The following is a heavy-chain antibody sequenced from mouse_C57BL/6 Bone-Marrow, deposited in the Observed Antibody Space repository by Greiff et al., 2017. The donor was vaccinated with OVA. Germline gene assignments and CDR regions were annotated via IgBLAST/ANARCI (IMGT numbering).Heavy chain of an antibody. J-gene: IGHJ1*03. CDR2: IHPNSGST. Sequence: QVQLQQSGAELVKPGASVKLSCKASGYTFTSYWMHWVKQRPGQGLEWIGMIHPNSGSTNYNEKFKSKATLTVDKSSSTAYMQLSSLTSEDSAVYYCARRRSNWYFDVCGTGTAVTVTS. D-gene: IGHD5-1*01. V-gene: IGHV1-64*01. CDR3: ARRRSNWYFDV. CDR1: GYTFTSYW.